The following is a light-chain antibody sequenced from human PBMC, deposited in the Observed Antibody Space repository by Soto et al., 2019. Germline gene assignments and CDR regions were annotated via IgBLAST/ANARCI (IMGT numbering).Light chain of an antibody. CDR1: QSVSSTY. CDR2: GAS. J-gene: IGKJ2*01. CDR3: QQYDNSLYT. V-gene: IGKV3-20*01. Sequence: EIVLTQSPGTLSLSPGERATLSCRASQSVSSTYLAWYQQKPGQAPRLLIYGASSRATAIPDRFSGSGSGTDFTLTISRLEPEDFAVYYCQQYDNSLYTFGQGTKLEI.